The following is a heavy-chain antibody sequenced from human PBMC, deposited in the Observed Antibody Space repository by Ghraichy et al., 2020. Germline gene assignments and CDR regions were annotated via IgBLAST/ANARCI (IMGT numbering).Heavy chain of an antibody. J-gene: IGHJ4*02. CDR2: VYPGDSDT. V-gene: IGHV5-51*01. Sequence: GESQNISCRGSGYKFTDYWIGWVRQMPGKGLECMGIVYPGDSDTRYSPSFQGQVTISADKSSSTAYLQWSSLKASDNAIYYCARGRSGHIGDYWGLGTLVTVSS. CDR1: GYKFTDYW. D-gene: IGHD3-3*01. CDR3: ARGRSGHIGDY.